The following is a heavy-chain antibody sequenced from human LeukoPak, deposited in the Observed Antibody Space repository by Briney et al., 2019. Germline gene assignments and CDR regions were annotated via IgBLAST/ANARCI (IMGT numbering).Heavy chain of an antibody. CDR2: ISYDGSNK. V-gene: IGHV3-30*18. CDR1: GFTFSSYG. CDR3: AKVTAARSYYYYGMDV. D-gene: IGHD6-6*01. Sequence: PGGSLRLSCAASGFTFSSYGMHWVRQAPGKGLEWVAVISYDGSNKYYADSVKGRFTISRDNSENTLYLQMNSLRAEDTAVYYCAKVTAARSYYYYGMDVWGQGTTVTVSS. J-gene: IGHJ6*02.